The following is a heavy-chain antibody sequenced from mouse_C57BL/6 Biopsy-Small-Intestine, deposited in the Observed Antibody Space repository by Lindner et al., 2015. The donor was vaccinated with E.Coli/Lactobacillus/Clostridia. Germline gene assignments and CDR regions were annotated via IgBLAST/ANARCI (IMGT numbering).Heavy chain of an antibody. Sequence: SVKVSCKASGYSFSGYFLDWVRQVPGQGLEWMGRINPNSGVTGYSQKFKGRVMMTRDTSTSTAYMELSSLTSDDTALYYCTRTGDGSGRNFYFPMDVWGQGTAVTVSS. CDR2: INPNSGVT. CDR3: TRTGDGSGRNFYFPMDV. V-gene: IGHV1-19*01. J-gene: IGHJ1*01. D-gene: IGHD2-3*01. CDR1: GYSFSGYF.